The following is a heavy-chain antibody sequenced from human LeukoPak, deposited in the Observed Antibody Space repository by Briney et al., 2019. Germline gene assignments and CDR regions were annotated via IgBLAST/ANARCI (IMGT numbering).Heavy chain of an antibody. Sequence: GGSLRLSCAASGFTFNSYWMSWVRQAPGKGLEWVANIKQDGSEKYYVDSVKGRFTISRDNAKNSLYLQMNSLRAEDTAVYYCARGGYSYGGYWGQGTLVTVSS. CDR3: ARGGYSYGGY. D-gene: IGHD5-18*01. CDR2: IKQDGSEK. CDR1: GFTFNSYW. J-gene: IGHJ4*02. V-gene: IGHV3-7*01.